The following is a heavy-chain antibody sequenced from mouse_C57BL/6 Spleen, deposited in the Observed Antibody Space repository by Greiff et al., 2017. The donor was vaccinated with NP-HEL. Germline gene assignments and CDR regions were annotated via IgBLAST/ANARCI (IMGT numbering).Heavy chain of an antibody. CDR2: IYPGDGDT. D-gene: IGHD2-4*01. Sequence: VRLQQSGPELVKPGASVKISCKASGYAFSSSWMNWVKQRPGKGLEWIGRIYPGDGDTNYNGKFKGKATLTADKSSSTAYMQLSSLTSEDSAVYFCARSSYDYDYFDYWGQGTTLTVSS. CDR1: GYAFSSSW. V-gene: IGHV1-82*01. J-gene: IGHJ2*01. CDR3: ARSSYDYDYFDY.